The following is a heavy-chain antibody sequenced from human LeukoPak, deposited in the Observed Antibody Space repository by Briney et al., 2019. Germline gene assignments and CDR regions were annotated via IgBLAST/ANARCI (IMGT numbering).Heavy chain of an antibody. CDR3: ARDGRYCGSTSCRLNWFDP. CDR2: INPSGGST. CDR1: GYTFTTYY. V-gene: IGHV1-46*01. D-gene: IGHD2-2*01. J-gene: IGHJ5*02. Sequence: ASVKVSCKASGYTFTTYYMHWVRQAPGRGLINPSGGSTSYAQKFQGRVTMTRDTSTSTIYMELSSLRSEDTAVYYCARDGRYCGSTSCRLNWFDPWGQGTLVTVSS.